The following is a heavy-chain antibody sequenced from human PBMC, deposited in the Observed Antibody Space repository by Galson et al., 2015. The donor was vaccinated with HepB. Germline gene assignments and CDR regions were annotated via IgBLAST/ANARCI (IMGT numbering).Heavy chain of an antibody. CDR2: INPSGGTT. CDR1: GNTYTSYS. J-gene: IGHJ4*02. D-gene: IGHD7-27*01. V-gene: IGHV1-46*04. Sequence: SVKVSCKASGNTYTSYSIHWVRQAPGQGLEWMGVINPSGGTTTYAQKLQGRITVTTETSTSTVHMELSSLRSEDTAVYFCVRTWGYWGQGTLVTVSS. CDR3: VRTWGY.